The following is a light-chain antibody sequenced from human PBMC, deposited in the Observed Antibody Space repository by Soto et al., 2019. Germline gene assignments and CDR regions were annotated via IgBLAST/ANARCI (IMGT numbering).Light chain of an antibody. V-gene: IGKV3D-20*01. J-gene: IGKJ5*01. CDR1: QSVSSSY. CDR2: GAF. CDR3: QQHETVTT. Sequence: EIVLTQSPGTLSLSPGERGTLSCGASQSVSSSYVAWYQHKPGLAPRLLIYGAFTRATGIPDRFSGSGSGTDFTLTISRLEPEYFAVYYCQQHETVTTFGQGTRLE.